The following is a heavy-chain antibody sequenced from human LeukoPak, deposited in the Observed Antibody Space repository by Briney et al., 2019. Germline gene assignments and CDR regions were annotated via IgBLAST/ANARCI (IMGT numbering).Heavy chain of an antibody. D-gene: IGHD3-10*01. CDR1: GFTFSSYS. V-gene: IGHV3-48*01. Sequence: GGSLRLSCAASGFTFSSYSMNWVRQAPGKGLEWVSYISSSSSTIYYADSVKGRFTISRDNAKNSLYLQMNSLRAEDTAVYYCARDYYGSGSEVDYWGQGTLVTVSS. CDR3: ARDYYGSGSEVDY. J-gene: IGHJ4*02. CDR2: ISSSSSTI.